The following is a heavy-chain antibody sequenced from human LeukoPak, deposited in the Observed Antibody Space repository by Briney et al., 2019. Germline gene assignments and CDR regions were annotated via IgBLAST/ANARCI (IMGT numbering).Heavy chain of an antibody. CDR2: ISGSGGST. CDR3: VKELGSSGYFDF. J-gene: IGHJ4*02. D-gene: IGHD3-22*01. Sequence: GGSLRLSCAASGFTFSTYVMSWVRQAPGKGLEWVSSISGSGGSTYYADSVKGRFTISRDNSKNTLYLQMNSLRAEDTAVYYCVKELGSSGYFDFWGQGTLVTVSS. CDR1: GFTFSTYV. V-gene: IGHV3-23*01.